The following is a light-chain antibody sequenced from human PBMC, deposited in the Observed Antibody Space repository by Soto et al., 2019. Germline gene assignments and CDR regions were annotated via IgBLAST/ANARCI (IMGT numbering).Light chain of an antibody. J-gene: IGLJ1*01. CDR1: SSDVGGFNY. CDR3: SSYAGSNNPLFV. CDR2: EVT. Sequence: SVLTQPPSASGSPGQSITISCTGTSSDVGGFNYVSWHQQHPGKAPKVIIYEVTKRPSGVPDRFSGSKSANTASLTVSGLQAEDEAYYYCSSYAGSNNPLFVFGTGTKVTVL. V-gene: IGLV2-8*01.